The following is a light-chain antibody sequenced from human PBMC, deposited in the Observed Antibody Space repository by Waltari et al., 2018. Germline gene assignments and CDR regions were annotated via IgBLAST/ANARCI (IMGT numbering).Light chain of an antibody. CDR1: QSVLYSSNHKNY. V-gene: IGKV4-1*01. CDR3: QQYYSSLPYT. Sequence: DIVMTQSPDSLAVSLGERATINCKSSQSVLYSSNHKNYLAWYQQKPGQPPKLLIYWASTRESGVPDRFSGSGSETDFTLTISSLQAEDVAVYYCQQYYSSLPYTFGQGTKLEIK. J-gene: IGKJ2*01. CDR2: WAS.